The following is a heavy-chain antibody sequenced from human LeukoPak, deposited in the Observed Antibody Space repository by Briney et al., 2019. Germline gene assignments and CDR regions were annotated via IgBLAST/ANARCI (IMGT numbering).Heavy chain of an antibody. D-gene: IGHD2-15*01. CDR1: GYTFTSYA. Sequence: ASVKVSCKASGYTFTSYAMHWVRQAPGQRLEWMGWINAGNGNTKYSQKFQGRVTITRDTSASTAYMELSSLRSEDTAVYYCARIAEKGSAYCSGGSCPYYFDYWGQGTLVTVSS. CDR2: INAGNGNT. J-gene: IGHJ4*02. CDR3: ARIAEKGSAYCSGGSCPYYFDY. V-gene: IGHV1-3*01.